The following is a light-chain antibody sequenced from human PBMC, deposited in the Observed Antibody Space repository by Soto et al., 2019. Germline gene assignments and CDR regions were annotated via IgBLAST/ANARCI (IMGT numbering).Light chain of an antibody. CDR2: WAS. CDR3: QQFYSIPYT. Sequence: DIVLTQSPDSLAVSLGERATINCKSSQSVFFSSNSENYLAWYQQTPGQPPKLLIYWASTRESGVPDRFSGSGSGTDFTLTISSLQAEDVAVYFCQQFYSIPYTFGQGTKVEIK. J-gene: IGKJ2*01. V-gene: IGKV4-1*01. CDR1: QSVFFSSNSENY.